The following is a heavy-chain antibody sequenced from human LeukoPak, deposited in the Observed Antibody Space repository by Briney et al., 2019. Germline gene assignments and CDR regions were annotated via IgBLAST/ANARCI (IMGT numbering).Heavy chain of an antibody. CDR3: AKGREHSGGADAFDI. V-gene: IGHV3-23*01. Sequence: PGGSLRLSCAASGFTFATYAMSWVRQAPGKGLEWVSAISGSGGSTFYADSVKGRFTISRDNSKNTLYLQMNSLRAEDTAVYYCAKGREHSGGADAFDIWGQGTMVTVSS. D-gene: IGHD6-19*01. CDR1: GFTFATYA. CDR2: ISGSGGST. J-gene: IGHJ3*02.